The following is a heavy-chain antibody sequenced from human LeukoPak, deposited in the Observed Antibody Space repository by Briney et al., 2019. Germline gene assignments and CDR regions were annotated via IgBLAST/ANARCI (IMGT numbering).Heavy chain of an antibody. D-gene: IGHD3-22*01. J-gene: IGHJ4*02. CDR3: ARLSSDSSGYFVRDY. Sequence: PSETPSLTCTVSGGSISSSSYYWGWIRQPPGKGLEWIGSIYYSGSTYYNPSLKSRVTISVDTSKNQFSLKLSSVTAADTAVYYCARLSSDSSGYFVRDYWGQGTLVTVSS. CDR1: GGSISSSSYY. CDR2: IYYSGST. V-gene: IGHV4-39*01.